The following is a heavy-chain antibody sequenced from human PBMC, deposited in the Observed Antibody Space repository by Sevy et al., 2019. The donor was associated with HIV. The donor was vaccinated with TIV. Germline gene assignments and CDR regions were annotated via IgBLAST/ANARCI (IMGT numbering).Heavy chain of an antibody. CDR3: ATGREYYEGNSGYFDY. V-gene: IGHV1-24*01. CDR2: FDPEDGER. D-gene: IGHD3-3*01. J-gene: IGHJ4*02. Sequence: ASVMVSCKVSGYTLTQLSMHWVRQAPGKGLEWLGSFDPEDGERIYAQKFQGRFTMTEETSTDTAYMELSSLRSEDTAIYYCATGREYYEGNSGYFDYWGQGTLVTVSS. CDR1: GYTLTQLS.